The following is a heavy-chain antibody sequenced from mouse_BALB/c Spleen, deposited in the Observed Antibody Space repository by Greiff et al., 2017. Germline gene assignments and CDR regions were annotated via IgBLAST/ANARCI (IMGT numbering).Heavy chain of an antibody. CDR3: AREAGDGYYEFAY. D-gene: IGHD2-3*01. V-gene: IGHV5-12-1*01. J-gene: IGHJ3*01. Sequence: EVKVVESGGGLVKPGGSLKLSCAASGFAFSSYDMSWVRQTPEKRLEWVAYISSGGGSTYYPDTVKGRFTISRDNAKNTLYLQMSSLKSEDTAMYYCAREAGDGYYEFAYWGQGTLVTVSA. CDR1: GFAFSSYD. CDR2: ISSGGGST.